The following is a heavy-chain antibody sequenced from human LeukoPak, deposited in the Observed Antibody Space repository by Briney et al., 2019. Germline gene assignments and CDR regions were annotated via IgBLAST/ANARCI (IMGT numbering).Heavy chain of an antibody. V-gene: IGHV3-23*01. CDR2: ITTSDGNT. D-gene: IGHD5-18*01. J-gene: IGHJ4*02. CDR1: GFTFSSYT. CDR3: AGRVTGYSSGYVY. Sequence: PGGSLRLSCAASGFTFSSYTMSWVRQAPGKGLEWVSTITTSDGNTYYADSVKGRFTVSRDNSKNTLFLQMNSLRAEDTAVYYCAGRVTGYSSGYVYWGQGTLVTVSS.